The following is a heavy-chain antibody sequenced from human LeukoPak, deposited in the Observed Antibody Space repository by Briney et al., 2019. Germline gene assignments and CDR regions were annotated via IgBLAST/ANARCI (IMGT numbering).Heavy chain of an antibody. V-gene: IGHV4-59*01. D-gene: IGHD3-10*01. CDR2: IYYSGST. J-gene: IGHJ6*04. CDR3: ARDRGGSGSQDYYYYGMDA. CDR1: GGSISSYY. Sequence: SETLSLTCTVSGGSISSYYWSWIRQPPGKGLEWIGYIYYSGSTNYNPSLKSRVTISVDTSKNQFSLKLSSVTAADTAVYYCARDRGGSGSQDYYYYGMDAWGKGTTVTVSS.